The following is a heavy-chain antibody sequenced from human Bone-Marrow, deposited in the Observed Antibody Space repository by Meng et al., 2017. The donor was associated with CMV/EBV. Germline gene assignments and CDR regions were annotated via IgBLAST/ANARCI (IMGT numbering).Heavy chain of an antibody. CDR3: AREGYCSGGSCYSGGYYYYYGMDV. Sequence: ASVKVSCKASGYTFTSYGISWVRQAPGQGLEWMGWISAYNGNTNYAQKLQGRVTMTTDTSTSTAYMELRSLRSDDTAVYYCAREGYCSGGSCYSGGYYYYYGMDVWGQGTTVTVSS. CDR1: GYTFTSYG. V-gene: IGHV1-18*01. J-gene: IGHJ6*02. D-gene: IGHD2-15*01. CDR2: ISAYNGNT.